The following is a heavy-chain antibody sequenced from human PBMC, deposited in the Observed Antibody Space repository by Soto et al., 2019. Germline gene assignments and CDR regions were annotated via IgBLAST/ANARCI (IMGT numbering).Heavy chain of an antibody. CDR1: GGSISSGGYY. CDR3: ARGTQDFYDILTGYLFDI. Sequence: PSETLSLTCTVSGGSISSGGYYWSWIRQHPWKGLEWIGYIYYSGGTYYNPSLKSRVTISVDTSKNQFSLKLSSVTAADTAVYYCARGTQDFYDILTGYLFDIWGQGTMVTVSS. CDR2: IYYSGGT. V-gene: IGHV4-31*03. D-gene: IGHD3-9*01. J-gene: IGHJ3*02.